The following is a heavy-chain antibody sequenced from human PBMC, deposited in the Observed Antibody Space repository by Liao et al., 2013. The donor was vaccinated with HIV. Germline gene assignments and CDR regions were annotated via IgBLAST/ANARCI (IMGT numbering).Heavy chain of an antibody. Sequence: QLQLQESGPGLVKPSETLSLTCTVSGGPISSSGHYWGWIRQPPGKGLEWIGSIYYGGTTYYNPSLQSRVTISVDTSKTQFSLKLSSVTAADTAVYYCARTTVTFGEVLVAAFDYWGQGTLVTVSS. CDR2: IYYGGTT. CDR1: GGPISSSGHY. V-gene: IGHV4-39*07. D-gene: IGHD3-16*02. J-gene: IGHJ4*02. CDR3: ARTTVTFGEVLVAAFDY.